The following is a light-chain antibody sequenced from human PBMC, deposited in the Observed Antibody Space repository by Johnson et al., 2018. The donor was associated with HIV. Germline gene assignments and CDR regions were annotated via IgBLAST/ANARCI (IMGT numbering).Light chain of an antibody. CDR1: SSNIGNNY. V-gene: IGLV1-51*01. CDR3: GTWDSSLSAFV. J-gene: IGLJ1*01. CDR2: DNN. Sequence: QSVLKQPPSVSAAPGQKVTISCSGSSSNIGNNYVSWYQQFPGTAPKLLIYDNNKRPSGIPDRFSGSKSATSATLGITGLQTGDEADYYCGTWDSSLSAFVFGTGTKVTV.